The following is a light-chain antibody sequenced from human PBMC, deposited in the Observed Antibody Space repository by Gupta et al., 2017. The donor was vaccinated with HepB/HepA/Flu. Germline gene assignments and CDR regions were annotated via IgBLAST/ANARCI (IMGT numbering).Light chain of an antibody. CDR3: LLEYGGARV. Sequence: QAVVTQEPSLTVSPGGTVTLTCGSSTGGVTSGHFPYWFQQKPGLAPTTLIFNTNIRHSWTPARFSGSLLGGKAALTLSGAQTEDEADYYCLLEYGGARVFGGGTKLTVL. CDR1: TGGVTSGHF. V-gene: IGLV7-46*01. CDR2: NTN. J-gene: IGLJ3*02.